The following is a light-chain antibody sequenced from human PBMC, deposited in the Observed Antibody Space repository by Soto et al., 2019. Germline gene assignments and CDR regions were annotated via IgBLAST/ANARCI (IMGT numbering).Light chain of an antibody. Sequence: DIQMTQSPSSLSASVGDRVTITCRASQDIANFLAWYQQKPGKVPKLLIYAASTLQSGVPSRFSGSGSGTDFTLTISSLQPEDVATYYCQKCKVAPFTFGGGTKVDI. CDR2: AAS. CDR3: QKCKVAPFT. CDR1: QDIANF. J-gene: IGKJ4*01. V-gene: IGKV1-27*01.